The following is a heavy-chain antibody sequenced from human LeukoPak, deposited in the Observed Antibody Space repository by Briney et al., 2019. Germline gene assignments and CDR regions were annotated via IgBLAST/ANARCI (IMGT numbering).Heavy chain of an antibody. D-gene: IGHD6-13*01. Sequence: SGGSLRLSCAASGFTFDDYAMHWVRQAPGKGLEWVSGISWNSGSIGYADSVKGRFTISRDNAKNSLYLQMNSLRAEDTAVYYCARDKIAAAGTDYYYGMDVWGQGTTVTVSS. CDR1: GFTFDDYA. J-gene: IGHJ6*02. CDR2: ISWNSGSI. CDR3: ARDKIAAAGTDYYYGMDV. V-gene: IGHV3-9*01.